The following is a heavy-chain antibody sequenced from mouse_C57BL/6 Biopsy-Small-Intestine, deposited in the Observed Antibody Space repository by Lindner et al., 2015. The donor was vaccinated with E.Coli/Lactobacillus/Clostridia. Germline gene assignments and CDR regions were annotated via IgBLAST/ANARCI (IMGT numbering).Heavy chain of an antibody. CDR2: IYPGSGNT. Sequence: VQLQESGPELVKPGTSVKISCKASGYTFTDFYINWVKQRPGQGLELIGWIYPGSGNTNYNEKFKGKATLTVDTSSSTAYMQLNSLTSEDSAVYFCARSYYTNYGFAYWGQGTLVTVSA. D-gene: IGHD2-5*01. V-gene: IGHV1-84*01. CDR1: GYTFTDFY. J-gene: IGHJ3*01. CDR3: ARSYYTNYGFAY.